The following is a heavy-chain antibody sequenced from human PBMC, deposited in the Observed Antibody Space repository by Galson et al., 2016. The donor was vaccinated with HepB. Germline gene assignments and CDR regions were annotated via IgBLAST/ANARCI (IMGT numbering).Heavy chain of an antibody. J-gene: IGHJ4*02. Sequence: SPRLSCAASGFTFSSYGMNWVRQAPGKGLESVAVISYDGSKKYYADSAKGRFTISRDNSKNTLYLQMNSLRAEDTAVYYCAKNDILTGYSAFDYWGQGTLVTVSS. CDR3: AKNDILTGYSAFDY. CDR1: GFTFSSYG. CDR2: ISYDGSKK. D-gene: IGHD3-9*01. V-gene: IGHV3-30*18.